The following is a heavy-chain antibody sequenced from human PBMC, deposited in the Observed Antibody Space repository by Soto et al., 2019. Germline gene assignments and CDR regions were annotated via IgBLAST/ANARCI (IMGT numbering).Heavy chain of an antibody. Sequence: GGSLRLSCAASGFTFSSYWMSWVRQAPGKGLEWVANIKQDGSEKYYVDSVKGRFTISRDNAKNSLYLQMNSLRAEDTAVYYCARHHPCSGGSCYEEYYYYYYMDVWGKGTTVTVSS. D-gene: IGHD2-15*01. CDR2: IKQDGSEK. J-gene: IGHJ6*03. CDR3: ARHHPCSGGSCYEEYYYYYYMDV. V-gene: IGHV3-7*01. CDR1: GFTFSSYW.